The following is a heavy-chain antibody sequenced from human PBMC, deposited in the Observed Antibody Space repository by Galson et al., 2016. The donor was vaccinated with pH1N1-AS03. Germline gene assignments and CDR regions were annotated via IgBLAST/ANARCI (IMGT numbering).Heavy chain of an antibody. CDR3: ATNIEQRYTSKWYKFDH. CDR1: GFSFSSYG. Sequence: SLRLSCAASGFSFSSYGMNWVRQAPGKGLEWVSSISSRSSDIYYADSVKGRFTISRDNARRSLYLQMNSLRAEDTAIYYCATNIEQRYTSKWYKFDHWGPGTLVTVSS. D-gene: IGHD6-13*01. V-gene: IGHV3-21*01. CDR2: ISSRSSDI. J-gene: IGHJ4*02.